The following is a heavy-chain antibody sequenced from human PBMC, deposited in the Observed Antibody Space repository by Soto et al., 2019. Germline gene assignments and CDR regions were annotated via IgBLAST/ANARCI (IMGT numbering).Heavy chain of an antibody. CDR2: ISYDGSNK. V-gene: IGHV3-30-3*01. D-gene: IGHD6-19*01. J-gene: IGHJ4*02. CDR3: ARDPGIAVAGTVRSYFDY. CDR1: GFTFSSYA. Sequence: PGGSLRLSCAASGFTFSSYAMHWVRQAPGKGLEWVAVISYDGSNKYYADSVKGRFTISRDNSKNTLYLQMNSLRAEDTAVYYCARDPGIAVAGTVRSYFDYWGQGT.